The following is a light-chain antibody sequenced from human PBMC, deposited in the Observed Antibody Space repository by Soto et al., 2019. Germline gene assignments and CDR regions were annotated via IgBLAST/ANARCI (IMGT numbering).Light chain of an antibody. Sequence: EIVLTQSPATLALSPGERSTLSCTASQSVSSYLAWYQQKPGQAPRLLIYDASNRATGIPARFSGSRSGTDFTLTISSLEPEDFAVYYCQQRSNWPSITFGQGTRLEIK. CDR3: QQRSNWPSIT. J-gene: IGKJ5*01. CDR1: QSVSSY. CDR2: DAS. V-gene: IGKV3-11*01.